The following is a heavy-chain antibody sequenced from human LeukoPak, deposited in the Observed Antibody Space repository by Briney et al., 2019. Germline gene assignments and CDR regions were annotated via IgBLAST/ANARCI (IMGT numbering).Heavy chain of an antibody. V-gene: IGHV3-74*01. CDR2: ITNDGSST. D-gene: IGHD6-13*01. Sequence: HPGGSLRLSCAASGLTFSSHWMHWVRQAPGKGLVWVSRITNDGSSTTYADSEKGRFTISRDNAKNTLYLQMNSLRAEDTAVYYCARDPSISSTYFDYWGQGTLVTVSS. CDR1: GLTFSSHW. J-gene: IGHJ4*02. CDR3: ARDPSISSTYFDY.